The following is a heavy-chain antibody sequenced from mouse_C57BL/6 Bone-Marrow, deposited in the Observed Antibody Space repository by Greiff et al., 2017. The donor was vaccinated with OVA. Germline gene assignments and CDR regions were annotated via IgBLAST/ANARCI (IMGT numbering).Heavy chain of an antibody. J-gene: IGHJ2*01. V-gene: IGHV1-69*01. CDR3: ARWGNSVVPFDY. Sequence: VQLQQPGAELVMPGASVKLSCKASGYTFTSYWMHWVKQRPGQGLAWIGEIDPSDIYTNYNQKFKGKSTLTVDKSSSTAYMQLSSLTSEDSAVYYCARWGNSVVPFDYWGQGTTLTVSS. CDR1: GYTFTSYW. D-gene: IGHD1-1*01. CDR2: IDPSDIYT.